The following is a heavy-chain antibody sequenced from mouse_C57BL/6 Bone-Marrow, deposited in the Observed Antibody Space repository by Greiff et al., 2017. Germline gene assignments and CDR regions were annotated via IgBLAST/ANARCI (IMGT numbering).Heavy chain of an antibody. V-gene: IGHV1-55*01. CDR2: IYPGSGST. Sequence: QVQLKQPGAELVKPGASVTMSCKASGYTFTSYWITWVKQRPGQGLEWIGDIYPGSGSTNYNEKFKSKATLTVDTSSSTAYMQLSSLTSEDSAVYDCARGRESPDYFDYWGQGTTLTVSS. J-gene: IGHJ2*01. CDR1: GYTFTSYW. CDR3: ARGRESPDYFDY.